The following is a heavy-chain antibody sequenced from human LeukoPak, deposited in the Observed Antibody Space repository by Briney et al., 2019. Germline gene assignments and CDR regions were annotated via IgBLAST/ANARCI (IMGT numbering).Heavy chain of an antibody. CDR2: IYYSVST. V-gene: IGHV4-31*03. Sequence: SSETLSLTCTVSGGSISSGGYYWSWIRQHPGKGLEWIGYIYYSVSTYYNPSLKSRVTISVDTSKNQFSLKLSYVTAADTAVYYCARDSRVRGALGLDYWGQGTLVTVSS. CDR3: ARDSRVRGALGLDY. J-gene: IGHJ4*02. D-gene: IGHD3-10*01. CDR1: GGSISSGGYY.